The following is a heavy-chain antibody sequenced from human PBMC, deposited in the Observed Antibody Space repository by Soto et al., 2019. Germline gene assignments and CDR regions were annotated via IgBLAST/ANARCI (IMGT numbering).Heavy chain of an antibody. V-gene: IGHV1-69*01. D-gene: IGHD2-15*01. Sequence: QVQLVQSGAEVKKPGSSVKVSCKASGGTFSSYAISWVRQAPGQGLEWMGGIIPIFGTANYAQKFQGRVTINADESTSTAYMELSGLSSEDKAVYYCATRSFYGGNVIWDYWGQGTLVTFSS. CDR1: GGTFSSYA. J-gene: IGHJ4*02. CDR2: IIPIFGTA. CDR3: ATRSFYGGNVIWDY.